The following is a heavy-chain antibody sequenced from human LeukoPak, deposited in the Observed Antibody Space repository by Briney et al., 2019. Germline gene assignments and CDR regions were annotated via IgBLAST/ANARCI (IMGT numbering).Heavy chain of an antibody. J-gene: IGHJ4*02. CDR3: ARGGEAAAEDYFDY. V-gene: IGHV3-48*04. CDR1: GFTFSSYS. CDR2: ISSSSSTI. D-gene: IGHD6-13*01. Sequence: GGSLRLSCAASGFTFSSYSMNWVRQAPGKGLEWVSYISSSSSTIYYADSVKGRFTISRDNAKNSLYLQMNSLRAEDTAVYYCARGGEAAAEDYFDYWGQGTLVTVSS.